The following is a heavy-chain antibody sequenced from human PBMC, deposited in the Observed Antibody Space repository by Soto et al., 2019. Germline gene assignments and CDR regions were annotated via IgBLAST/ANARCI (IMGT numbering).Heavy chain of an antibody. CDR3: AVPTTVTIDYYYGMDV. Sequence: SVKVSCKASGGTFSSYAINWVRQAPGQGLEWMGGIIPIFGTANYAQKFQGRVTITADKSTSTAYMELSSLRSEDTAVYYCAVPTTVTIDYYYGMDVWGQGTTVTVSS. CDR2: IIPIFGTA. J-gene: IGHJ6*02. CDR1: GGTFSSYA. D-gene: IGHD4-17*01. V-gene: IGHV1-69*06.